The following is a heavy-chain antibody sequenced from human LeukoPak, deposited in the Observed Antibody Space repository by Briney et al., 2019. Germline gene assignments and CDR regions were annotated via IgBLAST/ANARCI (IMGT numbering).Heavy chain of an antibody. D-gene: IGHD4-17*01. CDR2: IYPSDSDT. CDR3: ATQHPNDSGDSLNM. J-gene: IGHJ3*02. Sequence: HGESLKISCKGSGYRFTSHCVGWVRQVPGKGLEWMVIIYPSDSDTRYSPSFQGQVTISVDKSITTAYLQWSSLKASDTAMYYCATQHPNDSGDSLNMWGQGTMVTVSS. CDR1: GYRFTSHC. V-gene: IGHV5-51*01.